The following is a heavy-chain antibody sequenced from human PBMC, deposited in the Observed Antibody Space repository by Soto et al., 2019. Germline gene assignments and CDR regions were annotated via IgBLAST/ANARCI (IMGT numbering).Heavy chain of an antibody. D-gene: IGHD2-15*01. Sequence: QVQLHQWGAGLLKPSETLSLTCAVYGGSFSGYYWSWIRQPPGKGLEWIGEINHSGSTNYNPSLKSRVTISVDTSKNQFCLKLSSVTASDTAVYYCARGFGYCSGGSCYSSQAFDIWGQGTMVTVSS. CDR1: GGSFSGYY. CDR2: INHSGST. CDR3: ARGFGYCSGGSCYSSQAFDI. J-gene: IGHJ3*02. V-gene: IGHV4-34*01.